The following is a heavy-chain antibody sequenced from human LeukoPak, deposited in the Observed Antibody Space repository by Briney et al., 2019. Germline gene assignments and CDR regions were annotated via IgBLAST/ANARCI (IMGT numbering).Heavy chain of an antibody. CDR2: IIPIFGTA. V-gene: IGHV1-69*13. D-gene: IGHD3-3*01. CDR3: AKDGHNNGYYPAE. Sequence: ASVTVSCKASGGTFSSYAISWVRQAPGQGLEWMGGIIPIFGTANYAQKFQGRVTITADESTSTAYMELSSLRSEDTAVYYCAKDGHNNGYYPAEWGQGTLVTVSS. CDR1: GGTFSSYA. J-gene: IGHJ4*02.